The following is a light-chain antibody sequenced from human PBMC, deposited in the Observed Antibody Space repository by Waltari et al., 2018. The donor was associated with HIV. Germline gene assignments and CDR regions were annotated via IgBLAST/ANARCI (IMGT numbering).Light chain of an antibody. J-gene: IGLJ2*01. Sequence: QSVLTQPPSASGTPGQRVTISCSGSSSNIGSNYVYWYQQLPGTDPKLLIYRNNQRPSGVPDRFSGSKSGTSASLAISGLRSEDEADYYCAAWVDSLSVVFGGGTKLTVL. V-gene: IGLV1-47*01. CDR1: SSNIGSNY. CDR2: RNN. CDR3: AAWVDSLSVV.